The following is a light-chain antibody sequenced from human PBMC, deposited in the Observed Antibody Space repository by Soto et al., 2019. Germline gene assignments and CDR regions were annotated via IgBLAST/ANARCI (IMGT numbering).Light chain of an antibody. CDR1: SSDVGGYNY. Sequence: QSVLTQPASVSGSPGQSITISCTGTSSDVGGYNYVSWYQQHPGKAPKLMIYEVSNRPSGVSNRFSGSKSGNTACLTISGLQAEDEADYYCSSYTSSSTLWVFGGGTKLTVL. CDR2: EVS. V-gene: IGLV2-14*01. CDR3: SSYTSSSTLWV. J-gene: IGLJ3*02.